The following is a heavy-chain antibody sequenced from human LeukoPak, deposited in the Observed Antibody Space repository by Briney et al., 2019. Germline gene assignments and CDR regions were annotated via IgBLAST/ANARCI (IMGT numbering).Heavy chain of an antibody. CDR3: ARSLKYNLVGFDY. D-gene: IGHD1-1*01. Sequence: GGSLRLSCAASGFTFSNYAMSWVRQAPGKGLEWVSFIGTGGDTNYADSVKGRFTISRDNSKNTVYLQMSSLRAEDTALYYCARSLKYNLVGFDYWGQGTLVTVSS. CDR2: IGTGGDT. J-gene: IGHJ4*02. CDR1: GFTFSNYA. V-gene: IGHV3-23*01.